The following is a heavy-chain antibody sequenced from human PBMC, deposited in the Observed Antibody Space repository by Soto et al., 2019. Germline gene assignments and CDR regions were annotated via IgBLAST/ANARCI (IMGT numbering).Heavy chain of an antibody. CDR1: GGSFSGYY. Sequence: ASETLSLTCAVYGGSFSGYYWNWIRQPPGKGLEWIGEINHSGSTNYNPSLKSRVTISADTSKNQFSLKLSSVTGADTAVYYCARAGAGYYYYYGLDVWGQGTTVTVSS. CDR2: INHSGST. D-gene: IGHD7-27*01. CDR3: ARAGAGYYYYYGLDV. V-gene: IGHV4-34*01. J-gene: IGHJ6*02.